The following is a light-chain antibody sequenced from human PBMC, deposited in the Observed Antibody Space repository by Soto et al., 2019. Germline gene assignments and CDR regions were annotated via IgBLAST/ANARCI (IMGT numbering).Light chain of an antibody. V-gene: IGKV1-5*01. J-gene: IGKJ1*01. CDR2: DAS. Sequence: DIQMTHSPSSLSASVGDRVTITCWASQSISGWLACHQQTPGKAPKLLIYDASSLKRGVSSRFSGSGSGTEFTLTIASLQPDDFATYYCQQYESYSGTFGQGTKVDIK. CDR3: QQYESYSGT. CDR1: QSISGW.